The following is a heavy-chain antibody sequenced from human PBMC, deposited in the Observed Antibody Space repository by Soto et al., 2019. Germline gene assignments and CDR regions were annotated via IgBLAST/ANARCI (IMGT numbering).Heavy chain of an antibody. J-gene: IGHJ4*02. CDR3: AKGGRQWLVTSDFNY. D-gene: IGHD6-19*01. CDR2: VSHDGRNT. Sequence: GGSLRLSCAASGFTFSNYAIHWVRQAPGKGLEWVAVVSHDGRNTHYADSVKGRFTISRDGSKNTVSLEMTSLRAEDTAVYYCAKGGRQWLVTSDFNYWGQGALVTVSS. CDR1: GFTFSNYA. V-gene: IGHV3-30*18.